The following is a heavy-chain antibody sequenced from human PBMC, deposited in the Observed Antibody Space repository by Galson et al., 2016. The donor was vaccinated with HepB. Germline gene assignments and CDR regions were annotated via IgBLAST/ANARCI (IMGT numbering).Heavy chain of an antibody. D-gene: IGHD3-9*01. V-gene: IGHV1-69*10. CDR2: IIPMLGRA. CDR1: GGTFNTYA. Sequence: SVKVSCKASGGTFNTYAISWVRQAPGQGLEWMGGIIPMLGRATYAQKFQGRVTITADESTSTAYMDLSSLRSEDTALYYCARGSEILTGYYAYWGQGTLITVSS. J-gene: IGHJ4*02. CDR3: ARGSEILTGYYAY.